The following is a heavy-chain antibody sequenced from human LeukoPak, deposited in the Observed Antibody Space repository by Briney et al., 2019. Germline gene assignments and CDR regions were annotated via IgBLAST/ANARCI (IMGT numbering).Heavy chain of an antibody. CDR3: ARGVGYSYETVNWFDP. CDR1: GFTFSSYA. CDR2: ISYDGSNK. Sequence: TGRSLRLSCAASGFTFSSYAMHWVRQAPGKGLEWVAVISYDGSNKYYADSVKGRFTISRDNSKNTLYLQMNSLRAEDTAVYYCARGVGYSYETVNWFDPWGQGTLVTVSS. D-gene: IGHD5-18*01. J-gene: IGHJ5*02. V-gene: IGHV3-30-3*01.